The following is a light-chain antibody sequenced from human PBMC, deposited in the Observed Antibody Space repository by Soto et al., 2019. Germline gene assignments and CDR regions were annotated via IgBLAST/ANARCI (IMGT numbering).Light chain of an antibody. CDR3: CLYVGATTYV. CDR2: EGH. J-gene: IGLJ1*01. V-gene: IGLV2-23*01. CDR1: SGYVGTYSL. Sequence: QSVLAQPASVSGSPGQSITISCTGASGYVGTYSLVSWYQQHPGKAPKVVIYEGHKRPSGVPDRFSGSTSVNTAFLTISWLQTDDEADYYCCLYVGATTYVFGAGTKVTVL.